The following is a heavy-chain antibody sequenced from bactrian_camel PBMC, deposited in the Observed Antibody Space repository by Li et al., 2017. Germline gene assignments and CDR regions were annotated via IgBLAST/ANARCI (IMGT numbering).Heavy chain of an antibody. CDR2: INAGGGRT. Sequence: VQLVESGGGFVHPGGSLRLSCAASGFTFSSYGMSWVRQAPGKGLEWVSTINAGGGRTFYLDSVNGRFVISQDNAKNTVYLRMDNLKPEDTAMYYCAGGLKGGSWACREKNPNDYVFWGQGTQVTVS. J-gene: IGHJ4*01. V-gene: IGHV3S40*01. D-gene: IGHD2*01. CDR1: GFTFSSYG. CDR3: AGGLKGGSWACREKNPNDYVF.